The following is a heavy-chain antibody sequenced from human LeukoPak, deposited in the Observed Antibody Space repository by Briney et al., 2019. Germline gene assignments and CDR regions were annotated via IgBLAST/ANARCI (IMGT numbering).Heavy chain of an antibody. CDR3: ARAGDYGDFLSPFDY. Sequence: ASVKVSCKASGYTFTSYDINWLRQATGQGLEWMGWMNPNSGNTGYAQKFQGRVTITRNTSISTAYMELSSLRSEDTAVYYCARAGDYGDFLSPFDYWGQGTLVTVSS. CDR2: MNPNSGNT. CDR1: GYTFTSYD. V-gene: IGHV1-8*03. J-gene: IGHJ4*02. D-gene: IGHD4-17*01.